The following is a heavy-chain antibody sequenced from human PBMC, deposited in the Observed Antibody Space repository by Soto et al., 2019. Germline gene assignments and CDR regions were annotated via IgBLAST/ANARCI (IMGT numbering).Heavy chain of an antibody. Sequence: PSETLSLTCTVSGGSISTSAYFWGWIRQPPGKGMEWIGSIYYTESIYYSPSLKSRVTISVDTSKHQFSLKLSYVNAEDTAVYYCARTYYYDSSGYYPFDYWGQGTXVTV. CDR1: GGSISTSAYF. V-gene: IGHV4-39*07. J-gene: IGHJ4*02. CDR2: IYYTESI. D-gene: IGHD3-22*01. CDR3: ARTYYYDSSGYYPFDY.